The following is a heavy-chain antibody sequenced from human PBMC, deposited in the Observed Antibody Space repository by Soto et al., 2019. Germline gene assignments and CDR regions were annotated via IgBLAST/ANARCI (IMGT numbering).Heavy chain of an antibody. CDR2: IYYSGST. D-gene: IGHD6-13*01. CDR1: GGSISSSSYY. Sequence: SETLSLTCTVSGGSISSSSYYWGWIRQPPGKGLEWIGSIYYSGSTYYNPSLKSRVTISVDTSKNQFSLKLSSVTAADTAVYYCARQVAAGSDYWGQGTLVTVSS. V-gene: IGHV4-39*01. J-gene: IGHJ4*02. CDR3: ARQVAAGSDY.